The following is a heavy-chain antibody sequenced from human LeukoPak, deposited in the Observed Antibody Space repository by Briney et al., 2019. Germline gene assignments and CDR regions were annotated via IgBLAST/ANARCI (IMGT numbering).Heavy chain of an antibody. CDR1: GGSFSGYY. CDR2: INHSGST. J-gene: IGHJ5*02. CDR3: SREGYSCPNWFDT. Sequence: SETLSLTCAVYGGSFSGYYWSWIRQPPGKGLEWIGEINHSGSTNYNPSFKSRVSMSVDTAKNQISLILTSVTAADTAVYYCSREGYSCPNWFDTWGQGTLVTVSS. D-gene: IGHD4-11*01. V-gene: IGHV4-34*01.